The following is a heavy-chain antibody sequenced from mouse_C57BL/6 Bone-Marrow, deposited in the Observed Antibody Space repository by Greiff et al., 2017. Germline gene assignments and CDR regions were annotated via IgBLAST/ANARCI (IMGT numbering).Heavy chain of an antibody. Sequence: EVQLQQPGAELVRPGSSVKMSCKTSGYTFTSYGINWVKQRPGQGLEWIGYIYLGSGYTEYNEKFKGKATLTSDTSSSTAYMQLSSLTSEDSAVYYCEFIATVVATKKFDYWGKGTTLTVSS. J-gene: IGHJ2*01. CDR1: GYTFTSYG. CDR3: EFIATVVATKKFDY. V-gene: IGHV1-58*01. CDR2: IYLGSGYT. D-gene: IGHD1-1*01.